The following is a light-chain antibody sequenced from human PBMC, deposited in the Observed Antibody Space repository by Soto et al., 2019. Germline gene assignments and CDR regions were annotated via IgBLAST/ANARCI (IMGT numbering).Light chain of an antibody. CDR1: SSDIGGYIY. CDR2: DVN. J-gene: IGLJ2*01. CDR3: SSFAGNSTSLVA. V-gene: IGLV2-8*01. Sequence: QSALTQPPSASGSPGQSVTVSCTGTSSDIGGYIYVSWYQQHPGKAPKLMIYDVNKRPSDVPDRFSGSKSGNTASLTVSGLQAEDEADYYCSSFAGNSTSLVAFGGGTKLTVL.